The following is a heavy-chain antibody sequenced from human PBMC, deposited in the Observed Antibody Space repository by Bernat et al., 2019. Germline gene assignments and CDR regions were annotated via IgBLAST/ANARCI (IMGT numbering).Heavy chain of an antibody. CDR3: AREYCSGGSCYSSGFDY. D-gene: IGHD2-15*01. V-gene: IGHV4-31*03. J-gene: IGHJ4*02. Sequence: QVQLQESGPGLVKPSQTLSLTCTVSCGSISSGGYYWSWIRQHPGKGLEWIGYIYYSGSTYYNPSLKSRVTISVDTSKNQFSLKLSSVTAADTAVYYCAREYCSGGSCYSSGFDYWGQGTLVTVSS. CDR2: IYYSGST. CDR1: CGSISSGGYY.